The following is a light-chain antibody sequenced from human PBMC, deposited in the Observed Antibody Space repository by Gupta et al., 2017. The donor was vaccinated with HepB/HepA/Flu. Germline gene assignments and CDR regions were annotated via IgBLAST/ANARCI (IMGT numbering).Light chain of an antibody. Sequence: DVQLTQSPSSLSASVGDTVTITCRASEKIKSYVNWYQHKPGQAPKFLIYAASRLISGVPSRFSGSQSGTEFTLTISGLQPEDFATYYCQQASSFPPAFGQGTKVEI. V-gene: IGKV1-39*01. CDR1: EKIKSY. CDR3: QQASSFPPA. CDR2: AAS. J-gene: IGKJ1*01.